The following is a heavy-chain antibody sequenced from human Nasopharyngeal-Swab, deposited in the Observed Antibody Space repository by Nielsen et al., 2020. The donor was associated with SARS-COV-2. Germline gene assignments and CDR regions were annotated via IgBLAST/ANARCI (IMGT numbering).Heavy chain of an antibody. CDR1: GFIFSRYW. CDR3: ARGHNWSFDY. CDR2: IKQDGSEK. D-gene: IGHD1-1*01. J-gene: IGHJ4*02. Sequence: GESLKISCAASGFIFSRYWMNWVRQAPGKGLEWVANIKQDGSEKPYVDSVRGRFTISRDNAKNSVYLQMNSLRAEDTAVYYCARGHNWSFDYWGQGTLVTVSA. V-gene: IGHV3-7*04.